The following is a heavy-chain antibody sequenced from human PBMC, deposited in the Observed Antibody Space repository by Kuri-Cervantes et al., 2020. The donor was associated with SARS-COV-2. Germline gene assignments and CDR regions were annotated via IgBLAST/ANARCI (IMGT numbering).Heavy chain of an antibody. J-gene: IGHJ1*01. CDR2: ISGSGSYI. Sequence: GESLKISCVVSGISLSRYTMNWVRQAPGKALEWVSSISGSGSYIYYADSVKGRFTISRESGENSLNLQMNSLRAEDTAVYYCARGIQGWGSIAARDSYEYFQHWGQGTLVTVSS. CDR3: ARGIQGWGSIAARDSYEYFQH. V-gene: IGHV3-21*01. D-gene: IGHD6-6*01. CDR1: GISLSRYT.